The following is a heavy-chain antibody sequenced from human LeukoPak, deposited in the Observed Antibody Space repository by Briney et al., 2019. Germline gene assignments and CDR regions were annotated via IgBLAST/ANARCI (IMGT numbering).Heavy chain of an antibody. CDR1: GFTFSGYS. CDR3: ARDRYTRRYFDN. Sequence: PGGSLRLSCAASGFTFSGYSMNWVRQAPGKGLEWVSYIISSSSTIYYADSVKGRFTISRDNAKNSLYLQMNSLRAEDTAVYYCARDRYTRRYFDNWGQGTLVTVSS. V-gene: IGHV3-48*01. CDR2: IISSSSTI. J-gene: IGHJ4*02. D-gene: IGHD6-13*01.